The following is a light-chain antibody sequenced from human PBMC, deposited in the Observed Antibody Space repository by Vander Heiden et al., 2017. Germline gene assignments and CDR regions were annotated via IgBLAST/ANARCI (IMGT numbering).Light chain of an antibody. V-gene: IGLV2-14*01. Sequence: QSALTQPASVSGSPVTSITISGTGTSSDVGGYNYVSWYQQHPGKAPKLMIYDVSNRPSGVSNRFSGSKSGNTASLTISGLQAEDEADYYCSSYTSSSTLVVFGGGTKLTVL. CDR3: SSYTSSSTLVV. J-gene: IGLJ2*01. CDR2: DVS. CDR1: SSDVGGYNY.